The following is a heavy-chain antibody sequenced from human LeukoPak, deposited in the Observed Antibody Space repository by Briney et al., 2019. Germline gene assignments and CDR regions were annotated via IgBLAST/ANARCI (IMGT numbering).Heavy chain of an antibody. CDR3: ARPRRDGYNWYAFDI. CDR1: GYSFTSYW. Sequence: GESLQISCKGSGYSFTSYWIGWVRQMPGKGLEWMGIIYPGDSDTRYSPSFQGQVTISADKSISTAYLQWSSLKASDTAMYYCARPRRDGYNWYAFDIWGQGTMVTVSS. CDR2: IYPGDSDT. D-gene: IGHD5-24*01. J-gene: IGHJ3*02. V-gene: IGHV5-51*01.